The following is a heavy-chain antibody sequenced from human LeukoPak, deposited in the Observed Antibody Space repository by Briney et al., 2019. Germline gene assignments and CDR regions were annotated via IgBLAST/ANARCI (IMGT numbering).Heavy chain of an antibody. CDR2: INHSGST. CDR3: ARSLRIVGARFDP. V-gene: IGHV4-34*01. D-gene: IGHD1-26*01. J-gene: IGHJ5*02. CDR1: GGSFNGYY. Sequence: YPSVTLSLTCAVYGGSFNGYYWSWIRQPPGKGLEWIGEINHSGSTNYNPSLKSRVTISVDTSKNQFSLKLSSVTAADTAVYYCARSLRIVGARFDPWGQGTLVTVSS.